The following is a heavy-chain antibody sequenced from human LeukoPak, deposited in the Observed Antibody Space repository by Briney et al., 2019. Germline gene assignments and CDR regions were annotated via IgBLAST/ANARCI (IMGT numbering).Heavy chain of an antibody. CDR2: ISGSGGST. CDR3: AKAPVYYASGSYVHY. CDR1: GFTFSSYA. J-gene: IGHJ4*02. V-gene: IGHV3-23*01. D-gene: IGHD3-10*01. Sequence: GGSLRLSCAASGFTFSSYAMSWVRQAPGKGLEWVSGISGSGGSTDYADSVKGRFTISRDNSRNTLYLQMNSLRAEDTAVYYCAKAPVYYASGSYVHYWGQGTLVTVSS.